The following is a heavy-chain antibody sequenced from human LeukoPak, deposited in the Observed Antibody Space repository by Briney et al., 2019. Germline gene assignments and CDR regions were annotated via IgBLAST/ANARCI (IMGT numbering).Heavy chain of an antibody. V-gene: IGHV4-39*07. Sequence: PSETLSLTCTVSGGSISSSSYYWGWIRQPPGEGLEWIGSIYYSGSTYYNPSLKSRVTISEDTSKNQFSLKLSSVTAADTAVYYCARDRGGEAAGTGDWFDPWGQGTLVTVSS. D-gene: IGHD6-13*01. CDR2: IYYSGST. J-gene: IGHJ5*02. CDR3: ARDRGGEAAGTGDWFDP. CDR1: GGSISSSSYY.